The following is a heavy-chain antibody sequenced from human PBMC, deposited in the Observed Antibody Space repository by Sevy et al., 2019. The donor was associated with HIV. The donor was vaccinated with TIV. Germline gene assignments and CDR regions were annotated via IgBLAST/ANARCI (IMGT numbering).Heavy chain of an antibody. D-gene: IGHD3-3*01. Sequence: GGSLRLSCAASGFAFSRYWMTWVRQAPGKGLEWVANIKPDGSEQYFVGSVRGRFTISGDTAKNSMYLQMNSLRGEDTADYFCTRVSIREPDESNNYSGYYRWFDSWGQGTLVTVSS. V-gene: IGHV3-7*01. CDR1: GFAFSRYW. CDR3: TRVSIREPDESNNYSGYYRWFDS. J-gene: IGHJ5*01. CDR2: IKPDGSEQ.